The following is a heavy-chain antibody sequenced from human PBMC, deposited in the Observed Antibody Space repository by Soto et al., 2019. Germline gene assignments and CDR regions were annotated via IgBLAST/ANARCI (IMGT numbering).Heavy chain of an antibody. V-gene: IGHV1-46*01. CDR2: INPSGGST. D-gene: IGHD3-22*01. J-gene: IGHJ4*02. CDR1: GYTFTSYY. CDR3: ARNGGGDPPITMIGPGH. Sequence: GASVKVSCKASGYTFTSYYMHWVRQAPGQGLEWMGIINPSGGSTSYAQKFQGRVTMTRDTSTSTVYMELSSLRSEDTAVYYCARNGGGDPPITMIGPGHWGQGTLVTVSS.